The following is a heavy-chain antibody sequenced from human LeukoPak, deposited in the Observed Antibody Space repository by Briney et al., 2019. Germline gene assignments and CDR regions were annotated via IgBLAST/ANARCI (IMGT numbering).Heavy chain of an antibody. CDR2: IRYDGSNK. J-gene: IGHJ6*03. Sequence: PGGSLRLSCAASGFTFSSYGMHWVRQAPGKGLEWVAFIRYDGSNKYYADSVKGRFTISRDNSKNTLYLQMNSLRAEDTAVYYCAKDFRSHYCSSTSCYRYYYYMDVWGKGTTVTIS. V-gene: IGHV3-30*02. CDR3: AKDFRSHYCSSTSCYRYYYYMDV. D-gene: IGHD2-2*01. CDR1: GFTFSSYG.